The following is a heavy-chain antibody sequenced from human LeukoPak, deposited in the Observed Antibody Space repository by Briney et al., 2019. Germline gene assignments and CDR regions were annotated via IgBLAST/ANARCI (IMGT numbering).Heavy chain of an antibody. CDR1: GFTFSSYA. D-gene: IGHD3-10*01. CDR2: ISGSGGST. CDR3: AKSLRGVIITRFDY. J-gene: IGHJ4*02. V-gene: IGHV3-23*01. Sequence: PGGSLRLSCAASGFTFSSYAMSWVRQAPGKGLEWVSAISGSGGSTYYADSVKGRFTISRDNAKNTLYLQMNSLRPEDTAVYYCAKSLRGVIITRFDYWGQGTLVTVSS.